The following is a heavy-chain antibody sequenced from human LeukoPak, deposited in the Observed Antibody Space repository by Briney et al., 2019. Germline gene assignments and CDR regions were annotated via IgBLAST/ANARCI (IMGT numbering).Heavy chain of an antibody. Sequence: GGSLRLSCAASGFTFSSYAMHWVRQAPGKGLEWVAVISYDGSNKYYADSVKGRFTISRDNAKNSLYLQMNSLRAEDTAVYYCARVRTGTDPGDSDYWGQGTLVTVSS. V-gene: IGHV3-30-3*01. CDR2: ISYDGSNK. D-gene: IGHD1-7*01. J-gene: IGHJ4*02. CDR3: ARVRTGTDPGDSDY. CDR1: GFTFSSYA.